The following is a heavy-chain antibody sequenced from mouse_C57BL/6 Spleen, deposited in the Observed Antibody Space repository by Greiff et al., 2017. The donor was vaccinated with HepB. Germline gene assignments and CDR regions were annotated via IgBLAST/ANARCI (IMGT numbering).Heavy chain of an antibody. V-gene: IGHV1-55*01. J-gene: IGHJ1*03. CDR1: GYTFTSYW. CDR3: ARCPAVVDWYFDV. Sequence: VQLQQPGAELVKPGASVKMSCKASGYTFTSYWITWVKQRPGQGLEWIGDIYPGSGSTNYNEKFKSKATLTVDTSSSTAYMQLSSLTSEDSAVYYCARCPAVVDWYFDVWGTGTTVTVSS. D-gene: IGHD1-1*01. CDR2: IYPGSGST.